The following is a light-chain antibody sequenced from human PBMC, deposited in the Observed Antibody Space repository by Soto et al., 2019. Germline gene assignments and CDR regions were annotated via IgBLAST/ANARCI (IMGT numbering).Light chain of an antibody. CDR3: QSYDSSLEV. CDR2: GNS. CDR1: SSNIGAGYD. V-gene: IGLV1-40*01. J-gene: IGLJ1*01. Sequence: QSALTQPPSVSGAPGQRVTISCTRSSSNIGAGYDVHWYQQLPGTAPKLLIYGNSNRPSGVPDRFSGSKSGTSASLAITGLQAEDEADYYCQSYDSSLEVFVTGTKVTVL.